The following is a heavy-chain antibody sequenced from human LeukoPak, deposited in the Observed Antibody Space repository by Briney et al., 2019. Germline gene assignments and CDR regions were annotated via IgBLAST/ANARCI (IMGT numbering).Heavy chain of an antibody. V-gene: IGHV3-23*01. Sequence: GGSLRLSCAASGFTFSTYAMSWVRQAPGKGLEWVSDISGSGGTTHYADSVKGRFTISRDNSKNTLYLQMNSLRAEDTAVYCAKERMTTTSFDYWGQGTLVTVSS. CDR3: AKERMTTTSFDY. D-gene: IGHD4-11*01. J-gene: IGHJ4*02. CDR1: GFTFSTYA. CDR2: ISGSGGTT.